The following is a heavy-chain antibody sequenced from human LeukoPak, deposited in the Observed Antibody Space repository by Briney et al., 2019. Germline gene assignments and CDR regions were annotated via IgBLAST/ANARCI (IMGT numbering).Heavy chain of an antibody. J-gene: IGHJ3*02. CDR2: ISESGGNT. CDR1: GFTFGIYA. D-gene: IGHD5-12*01. Sequence: GGSLTLSCAVSGFTFGIYAMIWVRQAPGKGVEWVCSISESGGNTDYADSVKGRFTISRDNYKNTLFLQLNSLRADDTAVYYCAKSLSMATGNTAGWGDVFDIWGQGTMVTVSS. V-gene: IGHV3-23*01. CDR3: AKSLSMATGNTAGWGDVFDI.